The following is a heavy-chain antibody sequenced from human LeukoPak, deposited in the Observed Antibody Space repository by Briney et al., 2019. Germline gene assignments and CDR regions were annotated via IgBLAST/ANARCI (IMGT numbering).Heavy chain of an antibody. CDR1: GGSFSSYY. V-gene: IGHV4-59*01. CDR2: IYYSGST. J-gene: IGHJ3*02. Sequence: PSETLSLTCAVYGGSFSSYYWSWIRQPPGKGLEWIGYIYYSGSTNYNPSLKSRVTISVDTSKNQFSLKLSSVTAADTAVYYCARASITMVRGVIVGDAFDIWGQGTMVTVSS. CDR3: ARASITMVRGVIVGDAFDI. D-gene: IGHD3-10*01.